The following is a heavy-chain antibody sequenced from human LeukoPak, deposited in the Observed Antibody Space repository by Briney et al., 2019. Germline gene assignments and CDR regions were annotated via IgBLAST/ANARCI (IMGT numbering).Heavy chain of an antibody. CDR1: GGTFSSYA. CDR3: AGGYYSIQADY. CDR2: IIPIFGTA. Sequence: ASVKVSCKASGGTFSSYAISWVRQAPGQGLEWMGGIIPIFGTANYAQKFQGRVTITADESTSTAYMELSSLRSEDTAVYYCAGGYYSIQADYWGQGTLVTVSS. V-gene: IGHV1-69*13. J-gene: IGHJ4*02. D-gene: IGHD3-22*01.